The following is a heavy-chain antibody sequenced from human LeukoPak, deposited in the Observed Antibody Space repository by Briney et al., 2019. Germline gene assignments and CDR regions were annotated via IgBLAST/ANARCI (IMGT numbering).Heavy chain of an antibody. CDR2: IIPNNGGT. J-gene: IGHJ5*02. CDR1: GYTFTSHY. D-gene: IGHD3-10*01. CDR3: ARELKRGWFDP. Sequence: ASVKVSCKASGYTFTSHYIHWVRQAPGQGLEWMGWIIPNNGGTNYAQRFQGRVTMTRDTSISTVYMELSRLRSDDTAVYYCARELKRGWFDPWGQGTLVTVSS. V-gene: IGHV1-2*02.